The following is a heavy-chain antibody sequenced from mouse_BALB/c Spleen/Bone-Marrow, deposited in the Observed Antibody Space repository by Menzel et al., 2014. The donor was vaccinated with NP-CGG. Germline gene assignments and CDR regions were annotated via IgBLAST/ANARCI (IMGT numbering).Heavy chain of an antibody. CDR3: ARGGYSHYYAMDY. V-gene: IGHV1-18*01. J-gene: IGHJ4*01. CDR1: GYSFTGYT. Sequence: EVQLQQSGPVLVKPGASMKISCKASGYSFTGYTMNWVKQSDGKNLEWIGLINPYNGGTSYNQKFKGKATLTVDKSSSPTYMELLSLTSEDSAVYYCARGGYSHYYAMDYWGQGTSGTGSS. CDR2: INPYNGGT. D-gene: IGHD2-3*01.